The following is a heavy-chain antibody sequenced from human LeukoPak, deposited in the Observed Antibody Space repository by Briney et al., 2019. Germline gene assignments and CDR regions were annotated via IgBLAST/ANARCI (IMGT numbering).Heavy chain of an antibody. D-gene: IGHD4-11*01. Sequence: ASETLSLTCTVSGGSISSGSYYWSWIRQPAGKGLEWIGRIYTSGSANYNPSLKSRVTISVDTSKNQFSLKLSSVTAADTAVYYCARCPSIYMDVWGKGTTVTVSS. J-gene: IGHJ6*03. CDR2: IYTSGSA. CDR1: GGSISSGSYY. CDR3: ARCPSIYMDV. V-gene: IGHV4-61*02.